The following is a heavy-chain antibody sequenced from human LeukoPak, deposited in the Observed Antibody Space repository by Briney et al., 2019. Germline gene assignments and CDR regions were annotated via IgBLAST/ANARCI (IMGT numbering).Heavy chain of an antibody. CDR1: GFNFRDHW. V-gene: IGHV3-30-3*01. CDR3: ARDKRPPYSGSYGWFDP. Sequence: GGSLRLSCAVSGFNFRDHWMDWVRQAPGKGLEWVAVISYDGSNKYYADSVKGRFTISRDNSKNTLYLQMNSLRAEDTAVYYCARDKRPPYSGSYGWFDPWGQGTLVTVSS. J-gene: IGHJ5*02. D-gene: IGHD1-26*01. CDR2: ISYDGSNK.